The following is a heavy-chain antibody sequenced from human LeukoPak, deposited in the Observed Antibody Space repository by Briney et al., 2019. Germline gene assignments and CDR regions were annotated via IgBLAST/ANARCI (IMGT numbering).Heavy chain of an antibody. CDR1: GYSISSGYY. CDR2: IYHSGST. CDR3: ARPQYSSSSGYWFDP. J-gene: IGHJ5*02. V-gene: IGHV4-38-2*01. D-gene: IGHD6-6*01. Sequence: PSETLSLTCAVSGYSISSGYYWGWTRQPPGKGLEWIGSIYHSGSTYYNPSLKSRVTISVDTSKNQFSLKLSSVTAADTAVYYCARPQYSSSSGYWFDPWGQGTLVTVSS.